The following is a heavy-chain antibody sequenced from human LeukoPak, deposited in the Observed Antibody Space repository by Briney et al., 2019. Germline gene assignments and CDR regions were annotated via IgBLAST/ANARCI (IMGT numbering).Heavy chain of an antibody. CDR1: GFTFSDYY. D-gene: IGHD2-15*01. J-gene: IGHJ4*02. V-gene: IGHV3-11*01. CDR3: AKVVVVSYYDY. Sequence: PGGSLRLSCAASGFTFSDYYMSWIRQAPGKGLEWVSYISSSGTTIYYADSVKGRFTISRDNSRNTLYLQMNSLRAEDTAVYYCAKVVVVSYYDYWGQGTLVTVSS. CDR2: ISSSGTTI.